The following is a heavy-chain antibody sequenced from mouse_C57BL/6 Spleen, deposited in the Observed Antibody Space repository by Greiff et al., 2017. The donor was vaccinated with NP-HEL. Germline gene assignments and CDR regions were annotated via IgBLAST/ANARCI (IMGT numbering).Heavy chain of an antibody. D-gene: IGHD2-4*01. CDR1: GFTFSSYA. V-gene: IGHV5-9-1*02. Sequence: EVKLMESGEGLVKPGGSLKLSCAASGFTFSSYAMSWVRQTPEKRLEWVAYISSGGDYIYYADTVKGRFTISRDNARNTLYLQMSSLKSEDTAMYYCTRDEGDYAWYFDVWGTGTTVTVSS. CDR2: ISSGGDYI. J-gene: IGHJ1*03. CDR3: TRDEGDYAWYFDV.